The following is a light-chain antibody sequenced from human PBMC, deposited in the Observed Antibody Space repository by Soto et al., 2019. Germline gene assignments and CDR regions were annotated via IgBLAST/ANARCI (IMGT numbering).Light chain of an antibody. CDR3: QQYGSSSYT. J-gene: IGKJ2*01. CDR1: QSISSSY. V-gene: IGKV3-20*01. CDR2: AAS. Sequence: EIVLTQSPGTLSLSPGERATLSCRASQSISSSYLAWYQQKPGQAPRLLIYAASSRATGIPARFSGSGSGTDFTLTISRLEPDDFAVYYCQQYGSSSYTFGQGTQLEIK.